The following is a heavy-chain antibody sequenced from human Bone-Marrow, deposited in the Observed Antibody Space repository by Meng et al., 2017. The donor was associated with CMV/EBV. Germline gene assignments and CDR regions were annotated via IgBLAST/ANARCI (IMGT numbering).Heavy chain of an antibody. V-gene: IGHV3-48*01. Sequence: GESLKISCAASGFTFSSYSMNWVRQAPGKGLEWVSYISSSSSTIYYADSVKGRFTISRDNSKNTLYLQMNSLRAEDTAVYYCVRDRAFLRFLEWLPAYYFDYWGQGTLVTVSS. CDR1: GFTFSSYS. D-gene: IGHD3-3*01. J-gene: IGHJ4*02. CDR2: ISSSSSTI. CDR3: VRDRAFLRFLEWLPAYYFDY.